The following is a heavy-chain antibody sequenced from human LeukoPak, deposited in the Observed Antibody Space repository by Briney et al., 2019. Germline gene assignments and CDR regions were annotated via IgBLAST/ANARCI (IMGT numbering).Heavy chain of an antibody. J-gene: IGHJ4*02. D-gene: IGHD3-10*02. Sequence: ASVKVSCKAAGYTFTSYDINWWRQATGQGLELMGWMNPNSGNTGYAQKFQGRVTMTRNTSISTAYMKLSSLRSEDTAVYYCAGGVRGAFQFDHWGQGTLVTVSS. CDR3: AGGVRGAFQFDH. CDR2: MNPNSGNT. V-gene: IGHV1-8*01. CDR1: GYTFTSYD.